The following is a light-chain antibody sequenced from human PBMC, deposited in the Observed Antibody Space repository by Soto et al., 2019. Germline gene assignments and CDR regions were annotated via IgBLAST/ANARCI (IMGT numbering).Light chain of an antibody. Sequence: DIQMTQSPSYVSASVGDRVTITCRASRDINRWLAWYQQKPGKAPKLLIYVASSLQSGVPSRFSGSGSGTDFTLTISSLQPEDFATYYCQHADSFPLTFGQGTRLEMK. CDR2: VAS. V-gene: IGKV1-12*01. CDR1: RDINRW. J-gene: IGKJ5*01. CDR3: QHADSFPLT.